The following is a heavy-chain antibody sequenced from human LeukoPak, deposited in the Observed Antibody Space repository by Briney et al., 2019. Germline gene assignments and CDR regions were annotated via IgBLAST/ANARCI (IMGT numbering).Heavy chain of an antibody. CDR2: IYSGGST. Sequence: PGGSLRLSCAASGFTVSSSYMSWVRQAPGKGLEWVSVIYSGGSTYYADSVKGRFTISRDNSKNTLYLQMNSLRAEDTAVYYYARVSRASSGWYDYWGQGTLVTVSS. CDR3: ARVSRASSGWYDY. CDR1: GFTVSSSY. V-gene: IGHV3-66*02. D-gene: IGHD6-19*01. J-gene: IGHJ4*02.